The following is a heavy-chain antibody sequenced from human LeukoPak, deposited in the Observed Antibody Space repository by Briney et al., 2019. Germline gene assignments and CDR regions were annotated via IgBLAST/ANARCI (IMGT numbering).Heavy chain of an antibody. CDR3: ARGGYYYDSSGYSHLPDY. Sequence: SVKVSCKASGGTFSSYAFSWVRQAPGQGLEWMGGIIPIVGTANYAQMFQGRVTITADESTSTAYMELSSLRSEDTAVYYCARGGYYYDSSGYSHLPDYWGQGTLVTVSA. J-gene: IGHJ4*02. V-gene: IGHV1-69*01. D-gene: IGHD3-22*01. CDR1: GGTFSSYA. CDR2: IIPIVGTA.